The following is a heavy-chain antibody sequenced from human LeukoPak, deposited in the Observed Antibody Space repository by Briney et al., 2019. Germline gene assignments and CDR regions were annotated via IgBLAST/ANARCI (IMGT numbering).Heavy chain of an antibody. J-gene: IGHJ6*03. V-gene: IGHV4-4*07. CDR3: ARDYGGIVGAKVRYYYYMDV. CDR1: GGSISSYY. D-gene: IGHD1-26*01. CDR2: IYTSGST. Sequence: PSETVSLTCTVSGGSISSYYWSWIRQPAGKGLEWIGRIYTSGSTNYNPSLKSRVTMSVDTSKNQFSLKLSSVTAADTAVYYCARDYGGIVGAKVRYYYYMDVWGKGTTVTVSS.